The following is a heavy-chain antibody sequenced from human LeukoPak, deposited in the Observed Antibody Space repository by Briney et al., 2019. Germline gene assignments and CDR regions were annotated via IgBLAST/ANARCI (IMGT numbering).Heavy chain of an antibody. J-gene: IGHJ4*02. CDR3: ARAGSGFGELLKPSGFDY. CDR1: GFTFSSYG. CDR2: IWYDGSNK. Sequence: GRSLRLSCAASGFTFSSYGMHWVRQAPGKGLEWVAVIWYDGSNKYYADSVKGRFTISRDNSKNTLYLQMNSLRAEDTAVYYCARAGSGFGELLKPSGFDYWGQGTLVTVSS. D-gene: IGHD3-10*01. V-gene: IGHV3-33*01.